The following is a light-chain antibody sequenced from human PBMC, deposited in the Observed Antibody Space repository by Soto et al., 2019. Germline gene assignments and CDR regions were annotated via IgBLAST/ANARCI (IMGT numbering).Light chain of an antibody. Sequence: AIQMTQSPSSLSASVGVRVTITCRASRDIKNNLGWYQQKPGKAPKLLIFAASTLQSGVPSRFSASGSGTDFTLAISSLQPEDFATYYCLQDYNYPWTFGQGTKVEI. CDR1: RDIKNN. CDR2: AAS. J-gene: IGKJ1*01. CDR3: LQDYNYPWT. V-gene: IGKV1-6*01.